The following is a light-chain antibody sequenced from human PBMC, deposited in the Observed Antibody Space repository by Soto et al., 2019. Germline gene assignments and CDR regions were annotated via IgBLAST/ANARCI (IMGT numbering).Light chain of an antibody. CDR1: QSISSY. Sequence: DIQMTQSPSSLSASVGDRVTITCRASQSISSYLNCYQQKPGKAPKLLIYAASSFQSGVPSRFSGSGSGTDFTLTISSLQPEDFATYDCQQSYSTLLTFGQGTKVEIK. V-gene: IGKV1-39*01. CDR3: QQSYSTLLT. CDR2: AAS. J-gene: IGKJ1*01.